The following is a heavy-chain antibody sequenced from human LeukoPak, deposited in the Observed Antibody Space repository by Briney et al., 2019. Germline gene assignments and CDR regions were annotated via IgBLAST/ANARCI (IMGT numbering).Heavy chain of an antibody. Sequence: SETLSLTCAVSGDSISTNHWWSWVRQPPGKGLEWIGEINHSGSTNYNPSLKSRVTISVDTSKNQFSLKLSSVTAADTAVYYCARRRLYSSGWYGQNWFDPWGQGTLVTVSS. V-gene: IGHV4-4*02. CDR2: INHSGST. J-gene: IGHJ5*02. D-gene: IGHD6-13*01. CDR3: ARRRLYSSGWYGQNWFDP. CDR1: GDSISTNHW.